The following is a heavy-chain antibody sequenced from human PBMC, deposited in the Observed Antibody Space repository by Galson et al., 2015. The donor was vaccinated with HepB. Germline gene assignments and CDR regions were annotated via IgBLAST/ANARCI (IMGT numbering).Heavy chain of an antibody. CDR3: AKATYCGRDCYYYFGS. J-gene: IGHJ4*02. D-gene: IGHD2-21*02. CDR1: GGSVSGSNYY. Sequence: SETLSLTCTVSGGSVSGSNYYWGWIRQAPGKGLEWIGNVYYRGSASYNPSLKSRVAISVDTSRKQFFLQLTSVTAADTAFYFCAKATYCGRDCYYYFGSWGQGTLVTVSS. CDR2: VYYRGSA. V-gene: IGHV4-39*01.